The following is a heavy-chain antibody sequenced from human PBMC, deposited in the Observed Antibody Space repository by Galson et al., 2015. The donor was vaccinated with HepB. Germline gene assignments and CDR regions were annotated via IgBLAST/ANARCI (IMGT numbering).Heavy chain of an antibody. CDR2: ISSSSSYI. V-gene: IGHV3-21*01. CDR1: GFTFSSYS. Sequence: SLRLSCAASGFTFSSYSMNWVRQAPGKGLEWVSSISSSSSYIYYADSVKGRFTISRDNAKNSLYLQMNSLRAEGTAVYYCARDRDPLYNYSSGWYGDYYYYGMDVWGQGTTVTVSS. CDR3: ARDRDPLYNYSSGWYGDYYYYGMDV. D-gene: IGHD6-19*01. J-gene: IGHJ6*02.